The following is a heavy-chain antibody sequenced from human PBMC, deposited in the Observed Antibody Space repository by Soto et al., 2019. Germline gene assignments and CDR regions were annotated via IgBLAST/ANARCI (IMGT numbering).Heavy chain of an antibody. Sequence: SGPTLVNPTQTLTLTGTFSGFSLSTSGMCVSWIRQPPGKALEWLALIDWDDDKYYSTSLKTRLTISKDTSKNQVVLTMTNMDPVDTATYYCARTVGYSGYDYGMDVWGQGTTVTVSS. V-gene: IGHV2-70*01. D-gene: IGHD5-12*01. CDR2: IDWDDDK. CDR3: ARTVGYSGYDYGMDV. J-gene: IGHJ6*02. CDR1: GFSLSTSGMC.